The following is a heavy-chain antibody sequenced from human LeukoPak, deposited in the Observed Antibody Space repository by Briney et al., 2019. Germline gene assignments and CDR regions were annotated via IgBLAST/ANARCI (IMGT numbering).Heavy chain of an antibody. CDR2: ISWDGGST. CDR3: AKDREGYSSGWYDY. J-gene: IGHJ4*02. CDR1: GFTFDDYA. V-gene: IGHV3-43D*03. D-gene: IGHD6-19*01. Sequence: PGGSLTLSCPASGFTFDDYAMHWVRQAPGKGLEWVSFISWDGGSTYYADSVKGRFTISRDNNKNSLYLQMNSLRAEDTAVYYCAKDREGYSSGWYDYWGQGTLVTVTA.